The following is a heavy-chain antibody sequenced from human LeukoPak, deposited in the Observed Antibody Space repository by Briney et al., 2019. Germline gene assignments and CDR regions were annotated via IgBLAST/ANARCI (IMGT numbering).Heavy chain of an antibody. J-gene: IGHJ4*02. CDR2: ISYDGSNK. CDR3: AKDRGEGGDY. CDR1: GFTFSSYG. Sequence: GRSLRLSCAASGFTFSSYGTHWVRQAPGRGRVWVAVISYDGSNKYYADSVKGRFTISRDNSKNTLYLQMNSLRAEDTAVYYCAKDRGEGGDYWGQGTLVTVSS. D-gene: IGHD4-17*01. V-gene: IGHV3-30*18.